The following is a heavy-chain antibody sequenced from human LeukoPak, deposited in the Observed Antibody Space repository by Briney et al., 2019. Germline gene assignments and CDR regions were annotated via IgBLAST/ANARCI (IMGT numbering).Heavy chain of an antibody. CDR2: IYPGDSDT. J-gene: IGHJ4*02. CDR3: ARFSPFDWLVY. D-gene: IGHD3-9*01. V-gene: IGHV5-51*01. Sequence: GESLQISCKGSGFTFTNYWIGWVRQMPGKGLEWMGIIYPGDSDTRYSPSFQGQVTISADKSLSTAYLQWSSLETSDTAMYYCARFSPFDWLVYWGQGTLVTVSS. CDR1: GFTFTNYW.